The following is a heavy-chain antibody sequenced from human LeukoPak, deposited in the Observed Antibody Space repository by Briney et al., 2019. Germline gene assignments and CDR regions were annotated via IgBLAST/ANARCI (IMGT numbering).Heavy chain of an antibody. D-gene: IGHD5-24*01. Sequence: ASVKVSCKASGYTFTGYYMHWVRQAPGQGLEWMGWINPNSGGTNYAQKFQGRVTMTRDTSISTAYMELSRLRSDDTAVYYCARGIGDGYNYVGYYYMDVWGKGTTVTVSS. CDR2: INPNSGGT. CDR3: ARGIGDGYNYVGYYYMDV. V-gene: IGHV1-2*02. J-gene: IGHJ6*03. CDR1: GYTFTGYY.